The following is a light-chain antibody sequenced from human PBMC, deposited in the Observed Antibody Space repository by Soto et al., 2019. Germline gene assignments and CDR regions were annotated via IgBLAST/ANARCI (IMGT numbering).Light chain of an antibody. J-gene: IGLJ2*01. V-gene: IGLV2-8*01. CDR2: EVS. CDR3: SSFAGL. Sequence: QSALTQPPSASGSPGQSVTISCIGTSSDVGGYNYVSWYQQHPGKAPKLIISEVSKRPSGVPDRFSGSKSGNTASLTVSGLQAEDEADYFCSSFAGLFGGGTKLTVL. CDR1: SSDVGGYNY.